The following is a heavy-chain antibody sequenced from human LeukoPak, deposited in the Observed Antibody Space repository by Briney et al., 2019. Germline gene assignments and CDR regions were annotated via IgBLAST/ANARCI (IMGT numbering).Heavy chain of an antibody. CDR1: GYTFTSYA. CDR2: INTNTGNP. D-gene: IGHD2-15*01. CDR3: ARVGDGVVADTIGYYYYYMDV. V-gene: IGHV7-4-1*02. Sequence: GASVKVSCKASGYTFTSYAMNWVRQAPGQGLEWMGWINTNTGNPTYAQGFTGRFVFSLDTSVSTAYLQISSLKAEDTAVYYCARVGDGVVADTIGYYYYYMDVWGKGTTVTVSS. J-gene: IGHJ6*03.